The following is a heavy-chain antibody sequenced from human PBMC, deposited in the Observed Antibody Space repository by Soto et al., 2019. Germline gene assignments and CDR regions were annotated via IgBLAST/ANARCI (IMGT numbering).Heavy chain of an antibody. CDR2: INHSGST. CDR3: ARYGDYYDSSGYYWRYFDY. D-gene: IGHD3-22*01. V-gene: IGHV4-34*01. CDR1: GGSFSGYY. J-gene: IGHJ4*02. Sequence: SETLSLTCAVYGGSFSGYYWSWIRQPPGKGLEWIGEINHSGSTNYNPSLKSRVTISVDASKNQFSLKLSSVTAADTAVYYCARYGDYYDSSGYYWRYFDYWGQGTLVTVSS.